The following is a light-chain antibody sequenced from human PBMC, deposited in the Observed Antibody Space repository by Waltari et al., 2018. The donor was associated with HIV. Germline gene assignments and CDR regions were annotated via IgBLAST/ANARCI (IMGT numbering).Light chain of an antibody. CDR1: QGISSY. CDR3: QQYYSYPPT. J-gene: IGKJ3*01. CDR2: AAS. Sequence: AIRMTQSPSSFPASTGDRVTITCRASQGISSYLAWYQQKPGKAPKLLIYAASTLQSGVPSRFSGSGSGTDFTLTISWLQSEDFATYYCQQYYSYPPTFGPGTKVDIK. V-gene: IGKV1-8*01.